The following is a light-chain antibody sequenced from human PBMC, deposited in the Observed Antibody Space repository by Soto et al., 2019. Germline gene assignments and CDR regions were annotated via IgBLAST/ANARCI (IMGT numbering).Light chain of an antibody. CDR3: QQYNNWPPGA. V-gene: IGKV3D-20*02. J-gene: IGKJ4*01. Sequence: EIVMTQSPATLSVSPGERATLSCRASQTVRNNYLAWYQQKPGQAPRLLIYDASSRATGIPDRFSGGGSGTDFTLTISRLEPEDFAVYYCQQYNNWPPGALGGGTKVDIK. CDR2: DAS. CDR1: QTVRNNY.